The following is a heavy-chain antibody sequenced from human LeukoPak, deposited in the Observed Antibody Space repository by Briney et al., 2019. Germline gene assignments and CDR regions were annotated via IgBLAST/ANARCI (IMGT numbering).Heavy chain of an antibody. CDR3: ATMTTVTMYSYYFDS. CDR1: GDSIDDSY. D-gene: IGHD4-11*01. Sequence: SETLSLTCTISGDSIDDSYWSWIRQSPGKGLEWIGYISYSGSTNYNPSLKSRVTISLDTSNNQFSLSLRYVIAADTAVYSCATMTTVTMYSYYFDSWGQGTLVTVS. CDR2: ISYSGST. V-gene: IGHV4-59*01. J-gene: IGHJ4*02.